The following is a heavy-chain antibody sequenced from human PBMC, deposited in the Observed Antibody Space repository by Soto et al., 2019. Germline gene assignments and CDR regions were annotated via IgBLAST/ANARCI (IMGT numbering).Heavy chain of an antibody. Sequence: SETLSLTCIVSGGSINCGSYYWSWIRQPPGKGLEWIGYIYYSGSTYYNPSLKSRVTISVDTSENQFSLKLSSVTAADTAVYYCARARITMVRGVIIGVPTRFDYWGQGTLVTVSS. CDR2: IYYSGST. D-gene: IGHD3-10*01. J-gene: IGHJ4*02. CDR1: GGSINCGSYY. V-gene: IGHV4-30-4*08. CDR3: ARARITMVRGVIIGVPTRFDY.